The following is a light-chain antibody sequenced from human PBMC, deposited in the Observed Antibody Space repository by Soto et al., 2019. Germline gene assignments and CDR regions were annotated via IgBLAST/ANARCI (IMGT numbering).Light chain of an antibody. CDR2: DAS. CDR3: QQYNSYSPYT. J-gene: IGKJ2*01. V-gene: IGKV1-5*01. Sequence: DIQMTQSPSTLSESVGDRVTITCRASQSISSWWAWYQQKPGKAPKLLIYDASSLESGVPSRFSGSGSGTEFTLTISSLQPDDFATYYCQQYNSYSPYTFGQGTKLEIK. CDR1: QSISSW.